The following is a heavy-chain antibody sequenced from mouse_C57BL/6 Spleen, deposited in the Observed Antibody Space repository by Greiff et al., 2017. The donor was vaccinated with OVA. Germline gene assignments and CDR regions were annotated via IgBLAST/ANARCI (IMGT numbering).Heavy chain of an antibody. CDR2: IYPRDGST. D-gene: IGHD2-1*01. CDR1: GYTFTSYD. V-gene: IGHV1-85*01. CDR3: ANIYGNYGYYAMDY. J-gene: IGHJ4*01. Sequence: QVQLQQSGPELVKPGASVKLSCKASGYTFTSYDINWVKQRPGQGLEWIGWIYPRDGSTKYNEKFKGKATLTVDTSSSTAYMELHSLTSEDSAVYFCANIYGNYGYYAMDYWGQGTSGTVSS.